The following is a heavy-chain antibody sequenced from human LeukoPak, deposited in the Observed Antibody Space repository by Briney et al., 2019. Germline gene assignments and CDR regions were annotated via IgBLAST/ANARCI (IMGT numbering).Heavy chain of an antibody. CDR2: ISAYNGNT. CDR3: ARSELIFGVVTNFDY. Sequence: ASVKVSCKASGYTFTSYGISWLRQAPGQELEWMGWISAYNGNTNYAQKLQGRVTMTTDTSTSTAYMELRSLRSDDTAVYYCARSELIFGVVTNFDYWGQGTLVTVSS. J-gene: IGHJ4*02. V-gene: IGHV1-18*01. CDR1: GYTFTSYG. D-gene: IGHD3-3*01.